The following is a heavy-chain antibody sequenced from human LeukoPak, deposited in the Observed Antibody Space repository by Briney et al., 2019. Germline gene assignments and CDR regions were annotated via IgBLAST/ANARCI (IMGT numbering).Heavy chain of an antibody. CDR3: GRGVHEPWLRSTWFDP. Sequence: SETLSLTCAVYGGSFSGYYWSWIRQPPGKGLEWIGEINHSGSTNYNPSLKSRVTISVDTSKNQFSLKLSSVTAADTAVYYCGRGVHEPWLRSTWFDPWGQGTLVTVSS. D-gene: IGHD5-18*01. CDR1: GGSFSGYY. CDR2: INHSGST. J-gene: IGHJ5*02. V-gene: IGHV4-34*01.